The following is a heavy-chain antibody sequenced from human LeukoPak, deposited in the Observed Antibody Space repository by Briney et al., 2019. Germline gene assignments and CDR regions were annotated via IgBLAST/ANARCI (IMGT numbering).Heavy chain of an antibody. V-gene: IGHV3-23*01. CDR3: AKGYCSSTSCPLGY. J-gene: IGHJ4*02. CDR2: IGSSGGST. D-gene: IGHD2-2*01. CDR1: GSIFSSYA. Sequence: GGSLRLSCAASGSIFSSYAMSWVRQAPGKGLEWVSTIGSSGGSTYYADSVKGRFTISRANSKNTLYLQMNTLRAEDTAVYYCAKGYCSSTSCPLGYWGQGTLVTVSS.